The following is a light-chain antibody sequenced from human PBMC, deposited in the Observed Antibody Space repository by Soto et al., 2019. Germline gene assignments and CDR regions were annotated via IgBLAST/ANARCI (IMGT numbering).Light chain of an antibody. CDR1: QTISNR. J-gene: IGKJ1*01. V-gene: IGKV1-39*01. CDR3: QQSYSRVT. Sequence: QMSQSPSSLSASVGDRVTFPCRASQTISNRLSWYQHKPGTAPRLLIYAASRLQSGVPSRFSGGRSGTDFTLTISGLQPEDFATYYCQQSYSRVTFGQGTKVNI. CDR2: AAS.